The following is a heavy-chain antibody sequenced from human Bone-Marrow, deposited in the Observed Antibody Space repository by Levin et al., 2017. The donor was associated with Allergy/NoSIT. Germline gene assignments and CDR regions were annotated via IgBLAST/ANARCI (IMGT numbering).Heavy chain of an antibody. J-gene: IGHJ4*02. CDR2: IYHTGST. CDR1: GGSVISGGYS. CDR3: ARVKGYCSGDSCHLFYFDL. V-gene: IGHV4-30-2*01. D-gene: IGHD2-15*01. Sequence: SETLSLTCAVSGGSVISGGYSWSWIRQPPGKGLEWIAYIYHTGSTYYNPSLKSRVTISLDRSKNQFSLKLSSVAAADTAVYYCARVKGYCSGDSCHLFYFDLWGQGTLVTVS.